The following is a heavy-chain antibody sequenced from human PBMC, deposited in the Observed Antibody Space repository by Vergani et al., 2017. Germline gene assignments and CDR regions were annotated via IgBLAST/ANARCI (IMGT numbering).Heavy chain of an antibody. J-gene: IGHJ6*03. CDR2: IDHTGRP. CDR3: ARVNTETNGHLYYYYYMDV. D-gene: IGHD4-11*01. Sequence: QVQLQQWGGGLLKPSETLSLTCVVNGGSFTSYHWTWIRQSPGEGLDWFGDIDHTGRPDYNPSLKSRLTMSVDKSRNQFSLTLNSVTATDTAIYFCARVNTETNGHLYYYYYMDVWGQGTAVTVS. V-gene: IGHV4-34*01. CDR1: GGSFTSYH.